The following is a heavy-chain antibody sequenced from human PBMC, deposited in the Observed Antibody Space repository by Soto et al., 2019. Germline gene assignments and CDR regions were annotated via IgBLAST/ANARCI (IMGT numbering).Heavy chain of an antibody. J-gene: IGHJ4*02. CDR3: ANGCGGTCYSRIHY. V-gene: IGHV3-23*01. Sequence: EVQLLESGGGLVQPGGSLRLSCAASGFTFSSYAMSWVRQAPGKGLEWVSGISDSGGSTYYADSVKCRFTISRDNSKNTLYLQMNSRRAEDTAVYYCANGCGGTCYSRIHYWGQGTLGTVSS. CDR2: ISDSGGST. D-gene: IGHD2-15*01. CDR1: GFTFSSYA.